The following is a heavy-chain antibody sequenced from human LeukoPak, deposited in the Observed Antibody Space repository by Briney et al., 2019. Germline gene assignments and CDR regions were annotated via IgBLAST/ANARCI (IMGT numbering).Heavy chain of an antibody. CDR3: ARDNGGDYGGNSGWFDP. Sequence: PGGSLRLSCAASGFTFSSYAMSWVRQAPGKGLEWVANIKQDGSEKYYVDSVKGRFTISRDNAKNSLYLQMNSLRAEDTAVYYCARDNGGDYGGNSGWFDPWGQGILATVSS. CDR1: GFTFSSYA. CDR2: IKQDGSEK. V-gene: IGHV3-7*01. J-gene: IGHJ5*02. D-gene: IGHD4-23*01.